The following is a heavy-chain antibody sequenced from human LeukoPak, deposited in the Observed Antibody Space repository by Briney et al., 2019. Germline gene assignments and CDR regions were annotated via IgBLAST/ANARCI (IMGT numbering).Heavy chain of an antibody. V-gene: IGHV3-7*01. CDR3: ARDHYYGSGSYSYYYYYGMDV. CDR2: IKQDGGET. D-gene: IGHD3-10*01. CDR1: GFSFSSYW. Sequence: GGSLRLSCAVSGFSFSSYWMSWVRQAPGKGLEWVANIKQDGGETFYVDSVKGRFAISRDNAKNSLYLQMNSLRAEDTAVYYCARDHYYGSGSYSYYYYYGMDVWGQGTTVTVSS. J-gene: IGHJ6*02.